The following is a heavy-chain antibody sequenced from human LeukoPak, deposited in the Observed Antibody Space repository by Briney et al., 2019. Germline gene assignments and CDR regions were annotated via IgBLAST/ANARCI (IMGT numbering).Heavy chain of an antibody. V-gene: IGHV4-39*07. J-gene: IGHJ5*02. D-gene: IGHD2-2*01. Sequence: ETLSLTCTVSDGSISSGSYYWRWIRQPPGEGLEWIGENYHSGSSNYNPYLKSRVTIPVDKSKNQFSLKLSSVAAADTAVYYCARGVVVPAAIMWIDPWGQGTLVTVSS. CDR3: ARGVVVPAAIMWIDP. CDR1: DGSISSGSYY. CDR2: NYHSGSS.